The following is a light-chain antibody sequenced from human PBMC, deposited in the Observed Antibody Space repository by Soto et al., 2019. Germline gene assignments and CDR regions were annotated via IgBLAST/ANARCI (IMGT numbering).Light chain of an antibody. J-gene: IGKJ1*01. CDR3: QQSYSTPWT. Sequence: IQMTPSPSSLSASVGDRVTIACRASQSISSYLNWYQQKPGKAPKLLIYAASSLQGGVPSRFSGSGSGTDFTLTISSLQPEDFATYYCQQSYSTPWTFGQGTKVDIK. V-gene: IGKV1-39*01. CDR2: AAS. CDR1: QSISSY.